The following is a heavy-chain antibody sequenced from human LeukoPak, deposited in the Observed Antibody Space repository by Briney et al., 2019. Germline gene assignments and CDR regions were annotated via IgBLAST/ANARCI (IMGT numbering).Heavy chain of an antibody. CDR2: INPNRGGT. CDR1: GCTFTGHH. CDR3: ARQYKQLGGDAFDI. V-gene: IGHV1-2*02. D-gene: IGHD6-13*01. J-gene: IGHJ3*02. Sequence: ATVKVSCMVSGCTFTGHHMHWVRQAPGQGLEWMGWINPNRGGTNYAQKFQGRVTMTSDTSISTAYMELSRLRSDDTAVYYCARQYKQLGGDAFDIWGQGTMVTVSS.